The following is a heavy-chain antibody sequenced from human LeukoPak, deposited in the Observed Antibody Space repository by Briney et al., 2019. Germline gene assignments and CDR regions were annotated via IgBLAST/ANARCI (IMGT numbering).Heavy chain of an antibody. Sequence: GASVKVSCKASGYTFTSYAMNWVRQAPGQGLEWMGWINTNTGNPTYAQGFTGRFVFSLDTPVRTAYLQICSVKAEAPAVYYCGRGNTGLWGQGTLVTVSS. J-gene: IGHJ4*02. D-gene: IGHD7-27*01. CDR3: GRGNTGL. CDR1: GYTFTSYA. CDR2: INTNTGNP. V-gene: IGHV7-4-1*01.